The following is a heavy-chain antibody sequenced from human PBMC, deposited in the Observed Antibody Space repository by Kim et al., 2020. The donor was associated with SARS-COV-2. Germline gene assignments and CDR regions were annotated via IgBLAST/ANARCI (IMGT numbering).Heavy chain of an antibody. V-gene: IGHV4-59*09. CDR3: ARGGYSYGWGHFDY. Sequence: NPSLKSRVTISVDTSKNQFSLKLSSVTAADTAVYYCARGGYSYGWGHFDYWGQGTLVTVSS. J-gene: IGHJ4*02. D-gene: IGHD5-18*01.